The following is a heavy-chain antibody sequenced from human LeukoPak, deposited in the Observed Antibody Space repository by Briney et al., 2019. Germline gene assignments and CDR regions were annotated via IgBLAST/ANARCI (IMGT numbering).Heavy chain of an antibody. V-gene: IGHV1-69*04. D-gene: IGHD6-19*01. Sequence: ASVKVSCKASGGTFSSYAISWVRQAPGQGLEWMGRIIPILGIANYAQKFQGRVTITADKSTSTAYMELSSLRSEDTAVYYCARVTDSSGWIDYWGQGTLVTVSS. J-gene: IGHJ4*02. CDR2: IIPILGIA. CDR1: GGTFSSYA. CDR3: ARVTDSSGWIDY.